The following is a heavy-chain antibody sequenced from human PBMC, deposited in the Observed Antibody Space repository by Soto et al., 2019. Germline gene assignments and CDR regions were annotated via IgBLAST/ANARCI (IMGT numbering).Heavy chain of an antibody. CDR1: GFTVSSNY. Sequence: GGSLRLSCAASGFTVSSNYMSWVRQAPGKGLEWVSVIYSGGSTYYADSVKGRFTISRYNSKNTLYLQMNSLRAEDTFVYYCASVDPPYYYDSSGSLDYWGQGTLVTVSS. V-gene: IGHV3-66*01. CDR2: IYSGGST. D-gene: IGHD3-22*01. J-gene: IGHJ4*02. CDR3: ASVDPPYYYDSSGSLDY.